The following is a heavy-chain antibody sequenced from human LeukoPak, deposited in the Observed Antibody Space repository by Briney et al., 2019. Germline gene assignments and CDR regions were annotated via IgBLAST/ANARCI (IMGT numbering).Heavy chain of an antibody. D-gene: IGHD3-10*01. V-gene: IGHV1-69*10. CDR1: GGTFSNYA. J-gene: IGHJ5*02. CDR2: IIPILGIA. CDR3: ARDLRGYGSGSYGWFDP. Sequence: SVTVSHKASGGTFSNYAISWVRQAPGQGLEWMGWIIPILGIANYAQKFQGRVTITADKSTSTAYMELSSLRSEDTAVYYCARDLRGYGSGSYGWFDPWGQGTLVTVSS.